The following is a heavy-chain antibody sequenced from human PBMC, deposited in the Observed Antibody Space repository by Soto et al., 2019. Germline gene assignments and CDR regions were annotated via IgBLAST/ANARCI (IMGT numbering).Heavy chain of an antibody. J-gene: IGHJ6*02. CDR3: AKASSLTFAWVDV. CDR1: GFTFSSYA. Sequence: EVQLLESGGGLVQPGGSLRLSCAASGFTFSSYAMSWIRQAPGKGLDWVSAISGSGGSTYYADAVKGRFTISRDNSRNTVSLKMNSLRAEDTAVYYCAKASSLTFAWVDVWGHGTTVTVSS. D-gene: IGHD3-16*01. CDR2: ISGSGGST. V-gene: IGHV3-23*01.